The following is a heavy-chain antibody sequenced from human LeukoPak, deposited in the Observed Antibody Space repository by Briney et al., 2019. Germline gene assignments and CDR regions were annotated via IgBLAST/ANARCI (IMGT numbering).Heavy chain of an antibody. V-gene: IGHV3-33*01. CDR2: IWYDGSNK. D-gene: IGHD2-15*01. CDR3: ARDGLRYCSGGSCYLIDY. CDR1: GFTFSSYG. Sequence: GGSLRLSCAASGFTFSSYGMYWVRQAPGKGLEWVAVIWYDGSNKYYADSVKGRFTISRDNSKNTLYLQMNSLRAEDSAVYYCARDGLRYCSGGSCYLIDYWGQGTLVTVSS. J-gene: IGHJ4*02.